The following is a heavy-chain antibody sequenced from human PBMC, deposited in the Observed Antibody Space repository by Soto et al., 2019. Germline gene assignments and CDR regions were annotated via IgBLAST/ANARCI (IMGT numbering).Heavy chain of an antibody. V-gene: IGHV1-2*02. Sequence: VASVKVSCKASGYTFTGYYMHWVRQAPGQGLEWMGWINPNSGGTNYAQKFQGRVTMTRDTSISTAYMELSRLRSDDTAVYYCARYKPYYYDSSGYTEVNAAFDIWGQGTMVTVSS. J-gene: IGHJ3*02. CDR2: INPNSGGT. CDR1: GYTFTGYY. CDR3: ARYKPYYYDSSGYTEVNAAFDI. D-gene: IGHD3-22*01.